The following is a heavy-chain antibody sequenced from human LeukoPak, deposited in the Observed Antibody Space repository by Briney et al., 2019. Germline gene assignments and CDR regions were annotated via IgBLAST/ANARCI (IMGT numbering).Heavy chain of an antibody. V-gene: IGHV4-34*01. CDR3: ARRNYYDSSGQD. D-gene: IGHD3-22*01. CDR1: GGSFSGYY. Sequence: SETLSLTCAVYGGSFSGYYWSWIRQPPGKGLEWIREINHSGSTNYNPSLKSRVTISVDTSKNQFSLKLSSVTAADTAVYYCARRNYYDSSGQDWGQGTLVTVSS. CDR2: INHSGST. J-gene: IGHJ4*02.